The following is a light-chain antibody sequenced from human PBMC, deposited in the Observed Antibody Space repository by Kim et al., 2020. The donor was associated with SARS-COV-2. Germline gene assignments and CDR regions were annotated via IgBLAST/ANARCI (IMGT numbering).Light chain of an antibody. Sequence: GDRVTITCRATQTFGSWLAWYQHKPGKAPKLLIYDASTLENGVPSRFSGSGSGTEFTLTISSLQPDDVATYYCQQYSIYSTFGQGTKLEI. CDR1: QTFGSW. J-gene: IGKJ2*01. V-gene: IGKV1-5*01. CDR2: DAS. CDR3: QQYSIYST.